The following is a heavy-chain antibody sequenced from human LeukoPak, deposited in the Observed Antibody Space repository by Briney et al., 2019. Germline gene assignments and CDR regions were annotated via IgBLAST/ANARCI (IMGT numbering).Heavy chain of an antibody. CDR1: GYTFTSYG. J-gene: IGHJ4*02. D-gene: IGHD6-6*01. CDR3: ARDLEYSGSI. V-gene: IGHV1-2*02. Sequence: GASVKVSCKASGYTFTSYGISWVRQAPGQGLEWMGWINPNSGGTNYAQKFQGRVTMTRDTSISTAYMELSRLRSDDTAVYYCARDLEYSGSIWGQGTLVTVSS. CDR2: INPNSGGT.